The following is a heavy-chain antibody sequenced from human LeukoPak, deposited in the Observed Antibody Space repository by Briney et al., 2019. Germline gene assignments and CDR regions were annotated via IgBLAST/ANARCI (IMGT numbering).Heavy chain of an antibody. CDR1: GFTFSSYW. CDR2: INTDGSST. Sequence: GALRLSCAASGFTFSSYWMHWVRQAPGKGLVWVSRINTDGSSTNYADSVKGRFTISRDNAKNTLYLQMNSLRAEDTAVYYCASPGYSSGRYCYWGQGTLVTVSS. D-gene: IGHD6-19*01. J-gene: IGHJ4*02. V-gene: IGHV3-74*01. CDR3: ASPGYSSGRYCY.